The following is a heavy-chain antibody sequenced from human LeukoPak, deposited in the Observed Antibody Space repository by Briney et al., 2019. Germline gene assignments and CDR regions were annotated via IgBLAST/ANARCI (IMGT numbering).Heavy chain of an antibody. D-gene: IGHD2-15*01. J-gene: IGHJ6*03. CDR3: ARGYCSGASCYSGYYYYMDV. V-gene: IGHV1-2*06. Sequence: ASVKVSCKASEYTFTGYYMHWVRQAPGQGLEWMGRINPNSGGTNYAQKFQGRVTMTRDTSISTAYMELSRLRSDDTAVYYCARGYCSGASCYSGYYYYMDVWGKGTTVTVSS. CDR2: INPNSGGT. CDR1: EYTFTGYY.